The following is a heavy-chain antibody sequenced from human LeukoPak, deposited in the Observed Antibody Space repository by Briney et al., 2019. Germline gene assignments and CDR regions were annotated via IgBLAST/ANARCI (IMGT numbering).Heavy chain of an antibody. D-gene: IGHD5-24*01. CDR3: AKGQRYTTGGAFDI. V-gene: IGHV3-9*01. CDR1: GFTFDDYA. Sequence: PGRSLRLSCAASGFTFDDYAMHWVRQAPGKGLEWVSGISWNSGSIGYADSVKGRFTISRDNAKNSLYLQMNSLRAEDTALYYCAKGQRYTTGGAFDIWGQGTMVTVSS. J-gene: IGHJ3*02. CDR2: ISWNSGSI.